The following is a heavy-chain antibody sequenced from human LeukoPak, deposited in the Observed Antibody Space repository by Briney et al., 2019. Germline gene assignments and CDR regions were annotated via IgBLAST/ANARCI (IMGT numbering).Heavy chain of an antibody. J-gene: IGHJ4*02. CDR2: IYTSGST. D-gene: IGHD3-9*01. CDR3: ARVGGTYYDILTGYLTWYYFDY. Sequence: SETLSLTCSVSGDSISSSSYYWGWIRQPPGKGLEWIGRIYTSGSTNYNPSLKSRVTMSVDTSKNQFSLKLSSVTAADTAVYYCARVGGTYYDILTGYLTWYYFDYWGQGTLVTVSS. V-gene: IGHV4-39*07. CDR1: GDSISSSSYY.